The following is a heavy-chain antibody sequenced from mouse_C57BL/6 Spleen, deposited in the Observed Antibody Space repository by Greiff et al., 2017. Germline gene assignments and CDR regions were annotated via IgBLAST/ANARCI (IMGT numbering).Heavy chain of an antibody. J-gene: IGHJ4*01. Sequence: QVQLQQSGAELVRPGSSVKLSCKASGYTFTSYWMDWVKQRPGQGLEWIGNIYPSDSETHYNQKFKDKATLTVDKSSSTAYMLLSSLTSEDSAVYYCSRGITTVGYAMDYWGQGTSVTVSS. CDR2: IYPSDSET. CDR3: SRGITTVGYAMDY. V-gene: IGHV1-61*01. CDR1: GYTFTSYW. D-gene: IGHD1-1*01.